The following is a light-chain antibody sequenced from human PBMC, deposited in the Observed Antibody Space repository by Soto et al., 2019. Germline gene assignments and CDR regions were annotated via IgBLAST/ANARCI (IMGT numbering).Light chain of an antibody. CDR1: QSISNS. CDR2: KAS. J-gene: IGKJ2*01. CDR3: QHYNDYSPYT. Sequence: DIQMTQSPSTLSASVGDRVTITCRASQSISNSLAWYQQKPGKAPKLLIYKASNLESGVPSRFSGRGSRTEFTLTISSLQPDDFAAYYCQHYNDYSPYTFGQGTKLEIK. V-gene: IGKV1-5*03.